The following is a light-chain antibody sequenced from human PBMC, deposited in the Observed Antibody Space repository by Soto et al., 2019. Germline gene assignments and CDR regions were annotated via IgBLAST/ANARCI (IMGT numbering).Light chain of an antibody. CDR1: SSDVGGYNY. CDR2: EVS. CDR3: SSYAGSNNIVV. Sequence: QSALTQPPSASGSPGQSVTISCTGTSSDVGGYNYVSWYQQHPGKAPKLMIYEVSKRPSGVPDRFSGCKSGNTASLTVSGRQAEDEADYYCSSYAGSNNIVVFGGGTKLTVL. V-gene: IGLV2-8*01. J-gene: IGLJ2*01.